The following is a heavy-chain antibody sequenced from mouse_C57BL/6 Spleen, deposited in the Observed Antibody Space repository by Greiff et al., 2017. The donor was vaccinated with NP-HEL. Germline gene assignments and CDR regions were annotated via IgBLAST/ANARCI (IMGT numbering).Heavy chain of an antibody. CDR3: ANYYSNYLYAMDY. Sequence: QVQLQQSGPGLVQPSQSLSITCTVSGFSLTSYGVHWVRQSPGKGLEWLGVIWRGGSTDYNAAFMSRLSITKDNSKSQVFFKMNSLQADDTAIYYCANYYSNYLYAMDYWGQGTSVTVSS. D-gene: IGHD2-5*01. CDR1: GFSLTSYG. J-gene: IGHJ4*01. CDR2: IWRGGST. V-gene: IGHV2-5*01.